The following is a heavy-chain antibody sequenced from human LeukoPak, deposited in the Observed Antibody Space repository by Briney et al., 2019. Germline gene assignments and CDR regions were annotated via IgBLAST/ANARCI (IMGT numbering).Heavy chain of an antibody. CDR3: ARDGDYDILTGYLNGDAFDI. D-gene: IGHD3-9*01. J-gene: IGHJ3*02. V-gene: IGHV3-48*01. Sequence: PGGSLRLSCAASGFTFSSYSMNWVRQAPGKGLEWVSYISSSSSTIYYADSVKGRFTISRDNAKNSLYLQMNSLRAGDTAVYYCARDGDYDILTGYLNGDAFDIWGQGTMVTVSS. CDR1: GFTFSSYS. CDR2: ISSSSSTI.